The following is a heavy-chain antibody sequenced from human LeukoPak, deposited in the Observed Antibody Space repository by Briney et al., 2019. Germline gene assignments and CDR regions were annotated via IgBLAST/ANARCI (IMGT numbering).Heavy chain of an antibody. CDR3: ARSLLGTPGAFDI. CDR2: IYSGGDT. V-gene: IGHV3-53*01. CDR1: GFTVCVFY. J-gene: IGHJ3*02. D-gene: IGHD3-3*02. Sequence: PGGSLRLSCAASGFTVCVFYMRCLPHAPGKGLEGVSLIYSGGDTYYADAVKGRFTISRDNSKNTLYLQLNSLRAEDTALYYCARSLLGTPGAFDIWGRGTMVTVSS.